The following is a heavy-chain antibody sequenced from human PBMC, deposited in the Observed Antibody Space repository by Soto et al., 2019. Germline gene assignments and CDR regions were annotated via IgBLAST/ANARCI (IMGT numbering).Heavy chain of an antibody. J-gene: IGHJ3*02. V-gene: IGHV3-66*01. D-gene: IGHD4-17*01. CDR1: GFTVSSNY. Sequence: EVQLVESGGGLVQPGGSLRLSCAASGFTVSSNYMSWVRQAPGKGLEWVSVIYSGGSTYYADSVKGRFTISRDNSKNMLYLQMNSLRAEDTAVYYCARDVAVTYAFDIWGQGTMVTVSS. CDR3: ARDVAVTYAFDI. CDR2: IYSGGST.